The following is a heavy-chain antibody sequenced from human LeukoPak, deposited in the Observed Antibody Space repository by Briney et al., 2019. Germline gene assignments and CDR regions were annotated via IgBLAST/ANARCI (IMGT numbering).Heavy chain of an antibody. J-gene: IGHJ4*02. CDR1: GFTVSSYA. CDR3: AKDGSPWGYYYDSSGYYYY. CDR2: ISGSGGST. Sequence: GGSLRLSCAASGFTVSSYAMSWVRQAPGKGLEWVASISGSGGSTYHADPVKGRFTSYRDNPKDTLYLKMNSLRAEDTAVYSGAKDGSPWGYYYDSSGYYYYWGQGTLVTVSS. V-gene: IGHV3-23*01. D-gene: IGHD3-22*01.